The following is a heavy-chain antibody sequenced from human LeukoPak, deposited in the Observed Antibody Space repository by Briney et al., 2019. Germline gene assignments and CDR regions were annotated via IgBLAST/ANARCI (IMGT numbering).Heavy chain of an antibody. D-gene: IGHD6-13*01. CDR1: GFTVSSNY. CDR2: IYSGGST. J-gene: IGHJ4*02. Sequence: GGSLRLSCAASGFTVSSNYMSWVRQAPGKGLEWVSVIYSGGSTYYADSVKGRFTISRDNSKNTLYLQMNSLRAEDTAVYYCARSRRAAAGFDYWGQGTLVTVSS. V-gene: IGHV3-66*01. CDR3: ARSRRAAAGFDY.